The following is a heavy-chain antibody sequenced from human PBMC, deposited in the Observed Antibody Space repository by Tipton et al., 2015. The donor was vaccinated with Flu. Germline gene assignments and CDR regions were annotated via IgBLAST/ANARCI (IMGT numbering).Heavy chain of an antibody. D-gene: IGHD7-27*01. V-gene: IGHV3-49*04. CDR1: GFTFGDYA. Sequence: SLRLSCTTSGFTFGDYAMSWVRQAPGKGLEWVCFIRSKAYGTTEYAASVKGRFTISRDDSKSIAYLQMNSLKTEDTAVYYCVKDRGNWGSLLSSWGQGTLVTVSS. CDR3: VKDRGNWGSLLSS. J-gene: IGHJ5*02. CDR2: IRSKAYGTT.